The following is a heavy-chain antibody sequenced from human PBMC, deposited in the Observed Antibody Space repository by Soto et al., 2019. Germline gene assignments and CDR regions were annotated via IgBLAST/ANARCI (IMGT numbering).Heavy chain of an antibody. D-gene: IGHD6-6*01. CDR3: VRSEYSSSYYYYYGMDV. CDR2: INPNSGGT. V-gene: IGHV1-2*02. CDR1: GYTFTGYY. Sequence: QVQLVQSGAEVKKPGASVKVSCKASGYTFTGYYMHWVRQAPGQGLEWMGWINPNSGGTNYAQKFQGRVTMTRNTSISTAYMELSRLRSDDTAVYYCVRSEYSSSYYYYYGMDVWGQGTTVTVSS. J-gene: IGHJ6*02.